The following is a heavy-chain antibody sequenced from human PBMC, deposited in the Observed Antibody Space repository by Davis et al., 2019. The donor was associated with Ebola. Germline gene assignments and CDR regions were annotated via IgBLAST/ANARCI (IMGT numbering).Heavy chain of an antibody. D-gene: IGHD1-20*01. Sequence: PGGSLRLSCAASGFTFSRYWMHWVRQAPGKGLVYVSRISSDGGITSYADSVKGRFTISRDNAKSTLYLQMNSLGGEDTAVYYCAKDEYYNWKRGSGFDIWGQGTMVTVSS. J-gene: IGHJ3*02. CDR3: AKDEYYNWKRGSGFDI. V-gene: IGHV3-74*01. CDR2: ISSDGGIT. CDR1: GFTFSRYW.